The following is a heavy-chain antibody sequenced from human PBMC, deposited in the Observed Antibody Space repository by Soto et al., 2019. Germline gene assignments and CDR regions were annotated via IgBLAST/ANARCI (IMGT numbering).Heavy chain of an antibody. CDR1: GFSLSTRGVG. Sequence: QITLKESGPTLVKPTQTLTLTCTFSGFSLSTRGVGVGWIRQPPGKALEWLTLIWWDDNKRYNPSLNSRLAITKDTSNNQVVLTMTNMDPVDTGTFYGEHTSSGNYYWFDSWGQGTLVTVSS. V-gene: IGHV2-5*02. D-gene: IGHD3-22*01. CDR3: EHTSSGNYYWFDS. J-gene: IGHJ5*01. CDR2: IWWDDNK.